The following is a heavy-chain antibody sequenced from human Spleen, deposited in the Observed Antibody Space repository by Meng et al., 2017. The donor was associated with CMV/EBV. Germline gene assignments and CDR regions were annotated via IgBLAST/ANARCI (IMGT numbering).Heavy chain of an antibody. J-gene: IGHJ4*02. CDR3: ARGYSSGKTDY. V-gene: IGHV4-4*07. Sequence: QVQLQESGPGLLKPSESLSLPCSVSGDSMSDYYWSWIRQPAGKGLEWIGRIYTDGSINYNPSLKSRVTMSLDTSKNQFFLNLSSVTAADTAVYYCARGYSSGKTDYWGQGTLVTVSS. CDR2: IYTDGSI. D-gene: IGHD6-19*01. CDR1: GDSMSDYY.